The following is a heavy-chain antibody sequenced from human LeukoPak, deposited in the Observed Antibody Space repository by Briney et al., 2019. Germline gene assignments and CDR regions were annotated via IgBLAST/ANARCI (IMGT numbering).Heavy chain of an antibody. J-gene: IGHJ4*02. CDR3: ARDYSYGFLN. Sequence: GRSLRLSCAASGFTFSSYAMHWVRQAPGRGLEWVSYISGSSRPIYYADSVKGRFTISRDNAKNSLYLQMNSLRAEDTAVYYCARDYSYGFLNWGQGTLVTVSS. CDR1: GFTFSSYA. CDR2: ISGSSRPI. D-gene: IGHD5-18*01. V-gene: IGHV3-48*01.